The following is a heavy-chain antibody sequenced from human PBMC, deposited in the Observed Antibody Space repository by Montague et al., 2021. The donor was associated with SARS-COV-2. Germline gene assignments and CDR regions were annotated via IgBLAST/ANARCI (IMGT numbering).Heavy chain of an antibody. J-gene: IGHJ4*02. CDR2: IWYDGGKK. V-gene: IGHV3-33*01. D-gene: IGHD5-12*01. CDR3: ARSGYNGYDILDY. Sequence: SLRLSCAASGFIFGAHGMHWVRQAPGKGLEWVAVIWYDGGKKYHADSLKSRFAISRDNSMNTLYLQMDSLRVEDTAVYYCARSGYNGYDILDYWGQGTLVTVSS. CDR1: GFIFGAHG.